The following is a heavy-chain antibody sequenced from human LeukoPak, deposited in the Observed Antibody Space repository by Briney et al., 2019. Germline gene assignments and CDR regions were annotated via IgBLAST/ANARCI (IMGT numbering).Heavy chain of an antibody. J-gene: IGHJ4*02. Sequence: SSVKVSCKASGGTFSSYTISWVRQAPGQGLEWMGRIIPILGIANYAQKFQGRVTITADKSTSAAYMELSSLRSEDTAVYYCAIWSGYKGSYHFDYWGQGTLVTVSS. CDR1: GGTFSSYT. CDR2: IIPILGIA. V-gene: IGHV1-69*02. CDR3: AIWSGYKGSYHFDY. D-gene: IGHD3-3*01.